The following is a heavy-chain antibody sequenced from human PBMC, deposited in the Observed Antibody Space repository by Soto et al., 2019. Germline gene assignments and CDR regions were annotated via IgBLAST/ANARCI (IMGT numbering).Heavy chain of an antibody. CDR2: ISYSGIT. CDR1: GGSISSSSYY. V-gene: IGHV4-39*01. Sequence: SETLSLTCTVPGGSISSSSYYWAWVRQPPEKGLEWIGTISYSGITYYNPSLKSRLIISGDTSKNQFSLKLNSVTAADTALYYCARHDYDILTGEANNWFDPWGQGTLVTVSS. CDR3: ARHDYDILTGEANNWFDP. J-gene: IGHJ5*02. D-gene: IGHD3-9*01.